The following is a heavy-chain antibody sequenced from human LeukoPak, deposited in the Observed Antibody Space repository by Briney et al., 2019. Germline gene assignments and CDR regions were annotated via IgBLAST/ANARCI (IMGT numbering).Heavy chain of an antibody. CDR1: GGSISSYY. CDR2: IYYSGST. Sequence: SETLSLTCTVSGGSISSYYWSWIRQPPGKGLEWIGYIYYSGSTNYNPSLKSRVTISVDTSKNQFSLKLSSVTAADTAVYYCARRTDYWGQGTLVTVSS. CDR3: ARRTDY. V-gene: IGHV4-59*08. J-gene: IGHJ4*02.